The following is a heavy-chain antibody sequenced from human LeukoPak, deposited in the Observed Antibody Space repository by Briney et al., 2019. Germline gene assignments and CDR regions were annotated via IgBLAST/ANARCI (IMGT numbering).Heavy chain of an antibody. V-gene: IGHV3-74*01. Sequence: PGGSLRLSCAASGFIFRNYWMHWVRHAPGKGLVWVARINPNGITTTYTDSVKGRFTSSRDNAKNTLYLQMNSLRAEDTAVYYCARDFAGDRDYWGQGTLVTVSS. D-gene: IGHD4-17*01. J-gene: IGHJ4*02. CDR1: GFIFRNYW. CDR2: INPNGITT. CDR3: ARDFAGDRDY.